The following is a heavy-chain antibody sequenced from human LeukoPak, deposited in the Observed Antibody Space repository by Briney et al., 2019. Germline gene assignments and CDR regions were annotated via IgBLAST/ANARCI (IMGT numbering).Heavy chain of an antibody. D-gene: IGHD6-19*01. V-gene: IGHV3-53*04. CDR2: IYSGSSST. Sequence: GGSLRLSCAASGLTVSSNYMSWVRQAPGKGLEWVSVIYSGSSSTYYTDSVKGRFTISRHNSKNTLYLQMISLRAEDTAVYYCARVGSGWYDFDYWGQGTLVTVSS. CDR3: ARVGSGWYDFDY. CDR1: GLTVSSNY. J-gene: IGHJ4*02.